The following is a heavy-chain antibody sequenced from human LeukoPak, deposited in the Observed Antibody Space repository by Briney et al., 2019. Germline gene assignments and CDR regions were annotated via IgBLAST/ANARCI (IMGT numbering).Heavy chain of an antibody. Sequence: GGSLRLSCAASGFTFSTYGMHWVRQAPGKGPEGVSGITGNGGSTYYADSVKGRLTISRDNSKSTLYLQMNSLRAEDTAIYYCAKDKELTKSSSWYYYDSWGQGTLVTVSS. CDR1: GFTFSTYG. CDR3: AKDKELTKSSSWYYYDS. J-gene: IGHJ4*02. CDR2: ITGNGGST. D-gene: IGHD6-13*01. V-gene: IGHV3-23*01.